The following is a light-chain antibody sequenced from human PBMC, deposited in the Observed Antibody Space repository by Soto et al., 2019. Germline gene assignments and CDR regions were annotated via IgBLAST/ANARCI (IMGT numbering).Light chain of an antibody. J-gene: IGKJ1*01. CDR3: HQTFLSPPT. CDR1: QTVGDH. V-gene: IGKV1-39*01. Sequence: DIQMTQSPSSLSASVGDRVTITCRASQTVGDHLNWYQQKPGTAPKLLFSRASRLQSGVPSRFTGSGLATEFTLTISSLQPEDFATYYCHQTFLSPPTFGQGTKVEIK. CDR2: RAS.